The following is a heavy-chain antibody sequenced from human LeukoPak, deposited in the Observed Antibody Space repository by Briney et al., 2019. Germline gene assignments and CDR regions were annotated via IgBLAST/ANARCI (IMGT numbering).Heavy chain of an antibody. J-gene: IGHJ6*03. Sequence: PSETLSLTCAVYGGSFSGYYWSWIRQPPGKGLEWIGEINHSGSTNYNPSLKSRVTISVDTSKNQFSLKLSSVTAADTAVYYCARAHCSGGSCYRYYYYYYYMDVWGKGTTVTVSS. CDR1: GGSFSGYY. CDR3: ARAHCSGGSCYRYYYYYYYMDV. V-gene: IGHV4-34*01. CDR2: INHSGST. D-gene: IGHD2-15*01.